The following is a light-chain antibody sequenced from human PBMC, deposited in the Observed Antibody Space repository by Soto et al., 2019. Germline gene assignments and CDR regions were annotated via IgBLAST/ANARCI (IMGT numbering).Light chain of an antibody. CDR1: TGAVTSGYY. CDR3: LLYYDGAWV. J-gene: IGLJ3*02. V-gene: IGLV7-43*01. CDR2: SIS. Sequence: QAVETQEPSLTVSPGGTVTLTCASSTGAVTSGYYPNWFQQKPGQAPSVLIYSISNKHSWTPARFSGFLLGDKAALTLSGVQPEDEAEYYCLLYYDGAWVFGGGTKLTVL.